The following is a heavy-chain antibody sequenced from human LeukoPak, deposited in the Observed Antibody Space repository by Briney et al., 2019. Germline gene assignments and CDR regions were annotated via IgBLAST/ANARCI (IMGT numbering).Heavy chain of an antibody. Sequence: SETLSLTCTVSGGSISSYYWSWIRQPPGKGLEYIGYIYYSGSTNYNPSLKSRVTISVDTSKNQFSLKLSSVTAADTAVYYCAGQTGIAVAGGWFDPWGQGTLVTVSS. CDR1: GGSISSYY. CDR2: IYYSGST. CDR3: AGQTGIAVAGGWFDP. V-gene: IGHV4-59*08. D-gene: IGHD6-19*01. J-gene: IGHJ5*02.